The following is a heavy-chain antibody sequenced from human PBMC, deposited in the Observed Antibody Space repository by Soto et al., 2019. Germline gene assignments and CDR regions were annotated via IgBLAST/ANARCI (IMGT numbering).Heavy chain of an antibody. CDR3: ANSCFFVSRKLPSSTDI. J-gene: IGHJ3*02. D-gene: IGHD3-3*01. CDR2: TYYRSKWYN. V-gene: IGHV6-1*01. Sequence: SQTLSLTCASSGDSVSSNSAAWNWIRQSPSRGLEWLGGTYYRSKWYNDYAVSVKSRITINPDTSKNQFSLQLNSVTPEDTAVYYCANSCFFVSRKLPSSTDICGPATILTV. CDR1: GDSVSSNSAA.